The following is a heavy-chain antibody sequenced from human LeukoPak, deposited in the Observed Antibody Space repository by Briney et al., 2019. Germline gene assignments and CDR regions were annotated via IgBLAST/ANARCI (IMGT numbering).Heavy chain of an antibody. CDR2: INPNSGGT. V-gene: IGHV1-2*02. J-gene: IGHJ4*02. CDR1: GYTFTGYY. D-gene: IGHD6-19*01. CDR3: ARPGHGSGWYGSFDY. Sequence: GASVKVSCKASGYTFTGYYMHWVRQAPGQGLEWMGWINPNSGGTNYAQKFQGRVTMTRDTSTSTVYMELSSLRSEDTAVYYCARPGHGSGWYGSFDYWGQGTLVTVSS.